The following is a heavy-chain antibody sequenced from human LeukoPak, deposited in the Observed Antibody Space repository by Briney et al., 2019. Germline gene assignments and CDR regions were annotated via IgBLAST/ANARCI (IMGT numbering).Heavy chain of an antibody. CDR1: GDSVSSNSAA. CDR3: ASSNYDSWSDYSPY. V-gene: IGHV6-1*01. CDR2: TYYRSKSYN. J-gene: IGHJ4*02. D-gene: IGHD3-3*01. Sequence: SRTLSLTCAISGDSVSSNSAAWDWVSQSPSRGLEWVVRTYYRSKSYNDYAVSVKSRITIKSETSKNQYSLQLKSVTPEETAVYYCASSNYDSWSDYSPYCGQGNLVTVSS.